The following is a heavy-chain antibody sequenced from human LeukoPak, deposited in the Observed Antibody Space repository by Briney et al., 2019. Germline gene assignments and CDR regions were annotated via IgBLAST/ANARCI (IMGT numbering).Heavy chain of an antibody. Sequence: SETLSLTCAVYGGSFSGYYWSWIRQPPGKGQEWIGEINHSGSTNYNPSLKSRVTISVDTSKNQFSLKLSSVTAADTAVYYCARAPTLYCSGGSCYFDYWGQGTLVTVSS. CDR3: ARAPTLYCSGGSCYFDY. J-gene: IGHJ4*02. CDR2: INHSGST. V-gene: IGHV4-34*01. D-gene: IGHD2-15*01. CDR1: GGSFSGYY.